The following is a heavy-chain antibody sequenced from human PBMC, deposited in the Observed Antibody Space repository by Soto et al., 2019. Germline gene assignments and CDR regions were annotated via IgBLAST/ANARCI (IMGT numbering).Heavy chain of an antibody. J-gene: IGHJ4*02. Sequence: SETLSLTCAVSGGSISSGGYSWSWIRQPPGKGLEWIGYIYHSGSTYYNPSLKSRVTISVDTSKNQFSLKLGSVTAADTAVYYCARAGYNIDYWGQGTLVTVSS. CDR1: GGSISSGGYS. V-gene: IGHV4-30-2*01. CDR3: ARAGYNIDY. D-gene: IGHD5-12*01. CDR2: IYHSGST.